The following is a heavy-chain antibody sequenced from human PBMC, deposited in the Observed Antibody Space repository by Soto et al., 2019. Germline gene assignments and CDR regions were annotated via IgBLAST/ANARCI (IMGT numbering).Heavy chain of an antibody. D-gene: IGHD3-22*01. J-gene: IGHJ4*02. CDR1: GGTFSSYA. CDR2: IIPIFGTA. Sequence: QVQLVRSGAEVKKPGSSVKVSCKASGGTFSSYAISWVRQAPGQGLEWMGGIIPIFGTADYAQKFQGRVTITADESTSTGNMELSSLRSEDTAVYYCARHYDSSGYYYRGLDYWGQGTLVTVSS. CDR3: ARHYDSSGYYYRGLDY. V-gene: IGHV1-69*12.